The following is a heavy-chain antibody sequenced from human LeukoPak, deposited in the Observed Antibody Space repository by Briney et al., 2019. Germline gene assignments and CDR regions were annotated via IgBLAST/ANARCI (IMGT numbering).Heavy chain of an antibody. CDR3: ARTHTSSYYFDY. V-gene: IGHV4-59*01. J-gene: IGHJ4*02. Sequence: PSETLSLTCTVSGGSISSYYWSWIRQPPGKGLECIGYIYYSGRPNYNPFLKSRVTISVDTSKKQFSLKLLSVTAADTAVYFCARTHTSSYYFDYWGQGTLVTVSS. CDR1: GGSISSYY. CDR2: IYYSGRP. D-gene: IGHD2-2*01.